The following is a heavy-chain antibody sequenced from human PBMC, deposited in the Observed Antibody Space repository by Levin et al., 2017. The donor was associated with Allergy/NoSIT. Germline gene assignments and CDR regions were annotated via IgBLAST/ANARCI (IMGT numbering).Heavy chain of an antibody. V-gene: IGHV3-30-3*01. D-gene: IGHD3-9*01. CDR3: ARSPRLRYFDWWGDYFDD. J-gene: IGHJ4*02. Sequence: LSLTCAASGFTFSSYAMHWVRQAPGKGLEWVAVISYDGSNKYYADSVKGRFTISRDNSKNTLYLQMNSLRAEDTAVYYCARSPRLRYFDWWGDYFDDWGQGSLVTVSS. CDR2: ISYDGSNK. CDR1: GFTFSSYA.